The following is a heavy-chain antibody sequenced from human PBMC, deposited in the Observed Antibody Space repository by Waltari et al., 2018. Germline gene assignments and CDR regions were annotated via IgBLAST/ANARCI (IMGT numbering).Heavy chain of an antibody. V-gene: IGHV1-3*02. J-gene: IGHJ6*03. CDR1: GYTFLSYA. Sequence: QVQLVQSGAEVKKPGASVKVSCKASGYTFLSYAMHWVRQAPGQRREWMGWSNNGNGYTKYSQEFQGRVTITRDTSASTAYMELSSLRSEDTAVYYCARSSGSYSMDVWGQGTTVTVAS. D-gene: IGHD1-26*01. CDR2: SNNGNGYT. CDR3: ARSSGSYSMDV.